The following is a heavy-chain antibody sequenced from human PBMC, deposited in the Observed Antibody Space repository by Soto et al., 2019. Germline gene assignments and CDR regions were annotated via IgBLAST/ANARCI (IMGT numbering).Heavy chain of an antibody. J-gene: IGHJ6*02. CDR2: ISVYNGNT. Sequence: ASVKVSCKSSGYTFTSYGISWMRLAPGQGLECMGWISVYNGNTNYAQNFQGRVTMTTDTSTSTAYMELRSLRSDDTAVYYCARAHQIIVPDAVQYQYVLDVWG. CDR3: ARAHQIIVPDAVQYQYVLDV. D-gene: IGHD2-2*01. CDR1: GYTFTSYG. V-gene: IGHV1-18*01.